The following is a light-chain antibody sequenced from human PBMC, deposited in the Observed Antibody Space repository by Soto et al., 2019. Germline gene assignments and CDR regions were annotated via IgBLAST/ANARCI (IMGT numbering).Light chain of an antibody. V-gene: IGKV3-20*01. CDR1: QSVSRSN. CDR3: QHYGSSRWT. J-gene: IGKJ1*01. Sequence: EIVLTQSPGTLSLSQGERATLSCRASQSVSRSNLAWYQQRPGQAPRLLIYGASSRATGIPVRFSGSGSGTDFTLTINGLEPEDFAVFFCQHYGSSRWTFGQGTKLEIK. CDR2: GAS.